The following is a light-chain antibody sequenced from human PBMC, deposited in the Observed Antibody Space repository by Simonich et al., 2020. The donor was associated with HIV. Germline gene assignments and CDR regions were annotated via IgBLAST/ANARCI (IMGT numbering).Light chain of an antibody. V-gene: IGLV2-23*03. CDR1: SSDVGSYNL. Sequence: QSALTQPASVSGSPGQSITLSCPGTSSDVGSYNLVSWYQHYPGKAPKLMISEGIKRPSGVSNRFSGSKSGNTASLTISGLQAEDEADYYCCSYAGSSTFVVFGGGTKLTVL. CDR3: CSYAGSSTFVV. J-gene: IGLJ2*01. CDR2: EGI.